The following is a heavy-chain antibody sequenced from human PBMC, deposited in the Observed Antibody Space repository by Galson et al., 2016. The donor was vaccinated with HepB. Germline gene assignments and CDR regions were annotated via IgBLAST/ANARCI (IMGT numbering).Heavy chain of an antibody. V-gene: IGHV1-2*02. D-gene: IGHD3-3*01. CDR1: GYSFTGYF. Sequence: SVKVSCKASGYSFTGYFIHWVRQAPGQGLEWMGLIKPHSGGTKYAQKFQGRVTLTRDTSTSTVYMELTSLRSDDTAVYYCARDRKAYYDFWSGSDYFDYWGQGTLVTVSS. CDR3: ARDRKAYYDFWSGSDYFDY. J-gene: IGHJ4*02. CDR2: IKPHSGGT.